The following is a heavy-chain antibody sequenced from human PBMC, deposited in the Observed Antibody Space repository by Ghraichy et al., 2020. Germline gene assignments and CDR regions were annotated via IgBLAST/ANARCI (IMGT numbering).Heavy chain of an antibody. CDR2: IYSGGST. CDR3: ARGGDGYTGGGKTYYYYGMDV. D-gene: IGHD5-24*01. Sequence: GGSLRLSCAASGFTVSSNYMSWVRQAPGKGLEWVSVIYSGGSTYYADSVKGRFTISRDNSKNTLYLQMNSLRAEDTAVYYCARGGDGYTGGGKTYYYYGMDVWGQGTTVTVSS. J-gene: IGHJ6*02. CDR1: GFTVSSNY. V-gene: IGHV3-66*01.